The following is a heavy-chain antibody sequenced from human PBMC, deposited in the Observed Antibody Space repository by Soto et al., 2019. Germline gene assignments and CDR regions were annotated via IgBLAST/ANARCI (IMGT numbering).Heavy chain of an antibody. CDR3: EREHSSSWSYFDY. V-gene: IGHV1-2*02. D-gene: IGHD6-13*01. Sequence: ASVKVSCKASGYIFSSHCIYWVRQAPGQGLEWMGWINPHSGDTNYAQKFQGRVTMTRDTSISTAYMELSRLRSDDTAVYYCEREHSSSWSYFDYWGQGTLVTVSS. CDR2: INPHSGDT. J-gene: IGHJ4*02. CDR1: GYIFSSHC.